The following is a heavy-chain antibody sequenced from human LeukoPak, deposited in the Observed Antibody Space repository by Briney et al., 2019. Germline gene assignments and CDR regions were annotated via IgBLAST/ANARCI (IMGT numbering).Heavy chain of an antibody. CDR3: ARLNGRLLWFGEFRYYFDY. J-gene: IGHJ4*02. Sequence: TSQTLSLTCAVSGGSISSGGYSWSWIRQPPGKGLEWIGEINHSGSTNYNPSLKSRVTISVDTSKNQFSLKLSSVTAADTAVYYCARLNGRLLWFGEFRYYFDYWGQGTLVTVSS. D-gene: IGHD3-10*01. CDR1: GGSISSGGYS. CDR2: INHSGST. V-gene: IGHV4-30-2*01.